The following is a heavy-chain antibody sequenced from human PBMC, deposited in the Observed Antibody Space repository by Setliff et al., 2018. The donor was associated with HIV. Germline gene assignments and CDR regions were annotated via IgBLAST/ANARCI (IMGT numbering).Heavy chain of an antibody. CDR1: GDSINSGNYY. Sequence: SETLSLTCTVSGDSINSGNYYWSWIRQHPGKGLEWIGYIYYSGSTYYSPSLKSRVTISEDTSKNQFSLKMRSVTAADTAVYYCATSPAGEILGSRPFYFDYWGQGTQVTV. V-gene: IGHV4-31*03. CDR2: IYYSGST. J-gene: IGHJ4*02. CDR3: ATSPAGEILGSRPFYFDY. D-gene: IGHD3-10*01.